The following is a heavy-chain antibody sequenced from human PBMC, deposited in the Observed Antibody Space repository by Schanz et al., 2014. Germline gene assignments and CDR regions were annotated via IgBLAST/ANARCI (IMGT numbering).Heavy chain of an antibody. J-gene: IGHJ6*02. Sequence: DLVESGGGLIQRGESLRLSCSASGFSFSSYSMNWVRQAPGKGLEWLSYIATSSSTRHYADSVKGRFTVSRDNARNSLYLHMNTLGAEDTAVYYCAREEGWGIAAAGPKHYYYGMDVWGQGTTVIVSS. CDR1: GFSFSSYS. V-gene: IGHV3-48*01. CDR2: IATSSSTR. CDR3: AREEGWGIAAAGPKHYYYGMDV. D-gene: IGHD6-13*01.